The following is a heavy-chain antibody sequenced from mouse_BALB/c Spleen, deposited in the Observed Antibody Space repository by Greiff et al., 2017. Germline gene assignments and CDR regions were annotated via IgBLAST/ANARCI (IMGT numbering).Heavy chain of an antibody. CDR3: ARDTTVVGFDY. D-gene: IGHD1-1*01. CDR1: GFTFSSFG. Sequence: EVKLMESGGGLVQPGGSRKLSCAASGFTFSSFGMHWVRQAPEKGLEWVAYISSGSSTIYYADTVKGRFTISRDNPKNTLFLQMTSLRSEDTAMYYCARDTTVVGFDYWGQGTTLTVSS. CDR2: ISSGSSTI. J-gene: IGHJ2*01. V-gene: IGHV5-17*02.